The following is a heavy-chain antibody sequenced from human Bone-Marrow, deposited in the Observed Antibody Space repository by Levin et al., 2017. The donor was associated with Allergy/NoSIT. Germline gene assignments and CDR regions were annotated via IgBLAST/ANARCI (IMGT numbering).Heavy chain of an antibody. Sequence: SETLSLTCAVSGYSITSAYYWVWVRQSPGKGLEWLGSVYHSGVTYYPPSLKSRLSISFDTSKNHFSLRLTSVTVADTAVYYCANGGSILNDVFDVWGRGTMVNVSS. J-gene: IGHJ3*01. CDR1: GYSITSAYY. V-gene: IGHV4-38-2*01. CDR3: ANGGSILNDVFDV. D-gene: IGHD3-3*02. CDR2: VYHSGVT.